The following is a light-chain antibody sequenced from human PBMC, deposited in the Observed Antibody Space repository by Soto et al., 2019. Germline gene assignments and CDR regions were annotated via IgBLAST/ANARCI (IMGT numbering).Light chain of an antibody. Sequence: DIQMTQSPSSLSASVGDRVTITCQASQHISEYLNWYQYKPGKAPKLLITDASNLKTGVPSRFSGSGSGTEYTLTINSLQPEDIATYYCQQYENFPLTFGGGTKVDIK. CDR3: QQYENFPLT. J-gene: IGKJ4*01. CDR1: QHISEY. CDR2: DAS. V-gene: IGKV1-33*01.